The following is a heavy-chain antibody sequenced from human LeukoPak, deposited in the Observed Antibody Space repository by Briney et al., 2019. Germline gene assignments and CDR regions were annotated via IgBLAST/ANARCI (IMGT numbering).Heavy chain of an antibody. J-gene: IGHJ4*02. V-gene: IGHV3-33*01. CDR2: IWYDGSNK. CDR1: GFTFSSYG. Sequence: GGSLRLSCAASGFTFSSYGMHWVRQAPGKGLEWVAVIWYDGSNKYYADSVKGRFTISRDNSKNTLYPQMNSLRAEDTAVYYCARAGSAAAGNFDYWGQGTLVTVSS. CDR3: ARAGSAAAGNFDY. D-gene: IGHD6-13*01.